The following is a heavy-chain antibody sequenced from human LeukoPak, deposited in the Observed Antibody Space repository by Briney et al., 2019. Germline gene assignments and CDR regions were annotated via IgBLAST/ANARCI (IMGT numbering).Heavy chain of an antibody. CDR2: ISGSGGST. V-gene: IGHV3-23*01. J-gene: IGHJ4*02. CDR1: GFTFSSYA. CDR3: AKRTIFGVVILPHHFDY. Sequence: GGSLRLSCAASGFTFSSYAMSWVRQAPGKGLEWGSAISGSGGSTYYADSVKGRFTISRDNSKNTLYLQMNSLRAEDTAVYYCAKRTIFGVVILPHHFDYWGQGTLVTVSS. D-gene: IGHD3-3*01.